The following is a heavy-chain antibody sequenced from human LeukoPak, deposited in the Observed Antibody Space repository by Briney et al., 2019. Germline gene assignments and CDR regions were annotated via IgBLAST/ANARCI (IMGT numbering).Heavy chain of an antibody. CDR1: GYSISSGYY. Sequence: SETLSLTCTVSGYSISSGYYWGWIRQPPGKGLEWIGSIYHSGSTYYNPSLKSRVTISVDTSKNQFSLKLRSVTAADTAVYYCARVVQSTDSSGFYLPEYFQHWGQGTLVTVSS. V-gene: IGHV4-38-2*02. CDR2: IYHSGST. CDR3: ARVVQSTDSSGFYLPEYFQH. D-gene: IGHD3-22*01. J-gene: IGHJ1*01.